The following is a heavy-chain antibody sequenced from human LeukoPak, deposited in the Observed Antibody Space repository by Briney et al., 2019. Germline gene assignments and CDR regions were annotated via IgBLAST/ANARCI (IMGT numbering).Heavy chain of an antibody. J-gene: IGHJ5*02. Sequence: GESLRISFKGSGYSFTTYWIGWVRQMPGKGLEWVGIIYPGDSDTRYSPSFQGQVTISADKSISTAYLQWSSLKASDTAMYYCARGRFPNWFDPWGQGTLVTVSS. D-gene: IGHD3-3*01. CDR1: GYSFTTYW. CDR2: IYPGDSDT. CDR3: ARGRFPNWFDP. V-gene: IGHV5-51*01.